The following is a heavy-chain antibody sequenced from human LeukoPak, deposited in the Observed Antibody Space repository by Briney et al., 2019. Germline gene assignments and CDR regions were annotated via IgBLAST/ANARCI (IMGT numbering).Heavy chain of an antibody. Sequence: PSQTLSLTCTVSGGSISSGGYYWSWIRQHPGKGLEWIGYIYYSGSTYHNPSLKSRVTISVDTSKNQFSLKLSSVTAADTAVYYCARVLQWLGRFDYWGQGTLVTVSS. V-gene: IGHV4-31*03. CDR1: GGSISSGGYY. CDR2: IYYSGST. J-gene: IGHJ4*02. D-gene: IGHD6-19*01. CDR3: ARVLQWLGRFDY.